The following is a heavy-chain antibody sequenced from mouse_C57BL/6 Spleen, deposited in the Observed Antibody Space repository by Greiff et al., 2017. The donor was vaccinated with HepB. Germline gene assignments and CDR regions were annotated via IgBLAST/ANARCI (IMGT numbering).Heavy chain of an antibody. J-gene: IGHJ1*03. CDR2: IYPGDGDT. CDR1: GYAFSSSW. V-gene: IGHV1-82*01. Sequence: VQLQQSGPELVKPGASVKISCKASGYAFSSSWMNWVKQRPGKGLEWIGRIYPGDGDTNYNGKFTGKATLTADKSSSTAYMQLSSLTSEDSAVYFCAIIRFITTVEGYWYFDVWGTGTTVTVSS. CDR3: AIIRFITTVEGYWYFDV. D-gene: IGHD1-1*01.